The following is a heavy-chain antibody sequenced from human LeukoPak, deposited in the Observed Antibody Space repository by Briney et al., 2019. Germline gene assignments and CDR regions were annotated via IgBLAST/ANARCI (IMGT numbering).Heavy chain of an antibody. CDR3: AKDDLPWVTVAPLDY. J-gene: IGHJ4*02. CDR1: GFTFSSYA. V-gene: IGHV3-23*01. CDR2: ISGSGGST. D-gene: IGHD4-23*01. Sequence: GGSLRLSCAASGFTFSSYAMSWVRQAPGKGLEWVSAISGSGGSTYYADSVKGRFTISRDNSKNTLYLQMNSLRAEDTAVYYCAKDDLPWVTVAPLDYWGQGTLVTVPS.